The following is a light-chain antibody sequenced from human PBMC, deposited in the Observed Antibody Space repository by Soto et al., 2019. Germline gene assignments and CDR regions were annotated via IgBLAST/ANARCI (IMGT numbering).Light chain of an antibody. CDR2: GNS. CDR3: QSYDSSLSGRGV. CDR1: SSNIGAGYD. J-gene: IGLJ3*02. V-gene: IGLV1-40*01. Sequence: QSVLTQPPSVSGAPGQRVTISCTGSSSNIGAGYDVHWYQQLPGTAPKLLIYGNSNRPSRVPDRFSGSKSGTSASLAITGLQAEDEADYYCQSYDSSLSGRGVFGGGTKLTVL.